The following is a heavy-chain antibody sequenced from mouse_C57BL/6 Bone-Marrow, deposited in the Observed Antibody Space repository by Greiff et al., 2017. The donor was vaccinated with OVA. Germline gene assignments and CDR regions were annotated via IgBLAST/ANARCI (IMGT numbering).Heavy chain of an antibody. CDR2: IRSKSNNYAT. Sequence: EVQLVESGGGLVQPKGSLKLSCAASGFSFNTYAMNWVRQAPGKGLEWVARIRSKSNNYATYYADSVKDRFTISRDDSESMLYLQMNNLKTEDTAMYYCVRYYGYWYFDVWGTGTTVTVSS. CDR3: VRYYGYWYFDV. J-gene: IGHJ1*03. V-gene: IGHV10-1*01. CDR1: GFSFNTYA. D-gene: IGHD1-1*01.